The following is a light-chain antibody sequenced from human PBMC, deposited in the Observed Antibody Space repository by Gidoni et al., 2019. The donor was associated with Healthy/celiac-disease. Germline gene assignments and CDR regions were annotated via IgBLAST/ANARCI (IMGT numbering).Light chain of an antibody. CDR3: MQDLQTLP. Sequence: DMVMTESPLSLPVTTGEPASISCRSSQSLLHSNGYNYLDWYLQKPGQSPQLLIDLGSKRGAGAPDRFSGSGSGTDFTLKISRVEAEDVGVYYCMQDLQTLPFXGXTKVEIK. J-gene: IGKJ4*01. V-gene: IGKV2-28*01. CDR2: LGS. CDR1: QSLLHSNGYNY.